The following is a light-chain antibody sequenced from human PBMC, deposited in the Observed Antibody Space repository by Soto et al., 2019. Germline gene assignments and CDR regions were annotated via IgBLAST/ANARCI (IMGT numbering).Light chain of an antibody. CDR1: SSNIGAGYD. Sequence: QSALTQPPSVSGAPGQRVTISCTWSSSNIGAGYDVHWYQQLPGTAPKLLIYANNIRPSGVPGRFSGSKSGTSASLAITGLQAEDEADYYCQSYDSSLSGYVFGTGTKVTV. CDR3: QSYDSSLSGYV. J-gene: IGLJ1*01. V-gene: IGLV1-40*01. CDR2: ANN.